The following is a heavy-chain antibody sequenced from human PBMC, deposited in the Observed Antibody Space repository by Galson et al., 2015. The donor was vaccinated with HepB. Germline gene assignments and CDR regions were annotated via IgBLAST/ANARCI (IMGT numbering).Heavy chain of an antibody. J-gene: IGHJ6*02. V-gene: IGHV3-30*18. Sequence: SLRLSCAASGFTFSSYGMHWVRQAPGKGLEWVAVISYDGSNKYYADSVKGRFTISRDNSKNTLYLQMNSLRAEDTAVYYCAKDFWRENYSSGWYRGPGMDVWGQGTTVTVSS. CDR3: AKDFWRENYSSGWYRGPGMDV. D-gene: IGHD6-19*01. CDR2: ISYDGSNK. CDR1: GFTFSSYG.